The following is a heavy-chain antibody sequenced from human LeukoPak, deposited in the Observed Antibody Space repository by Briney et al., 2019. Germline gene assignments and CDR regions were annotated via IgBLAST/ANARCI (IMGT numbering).Heavy chain of an antibody. D-gene: IGHD3-22*01. CDR2: VNPNSGDT. Sequence: GASVKVSCKASGYTFTCYYLHWVRQAPGQGLEWMGCVNPNSGDTNYAQKFQGSVTMTRDTSISTVYMELSRLTSDDTAMYYCARDFYYQSSGAFDYWGPGTLVTVSS. V-gene: IGHV1-2*02. CDR1: GYTFTCYY. CDR3: ARDFYYQSSGAFDY. J-gene: IGHJ4*02.